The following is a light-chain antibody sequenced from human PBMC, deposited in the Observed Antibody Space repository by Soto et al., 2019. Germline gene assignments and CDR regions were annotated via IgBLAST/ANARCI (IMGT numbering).Light chain of an antibody. Sequence: DIVMTQSPDSLAVSLGERATINCKSSQSVLYSSNNKNYLAWYQQKPGQPPKLLIYWASTRESGVPDRFSGSESGTDFALTISSLQAEDVAVYYCQQYYRTPRTFGQGTKVERK. CDR3: QQYYRTPRT. CDR1: QSVLYSSNNKNY. CDR2: WAS. V-gene: IGKV4-1*01. J-gene: IGKJ1*01.